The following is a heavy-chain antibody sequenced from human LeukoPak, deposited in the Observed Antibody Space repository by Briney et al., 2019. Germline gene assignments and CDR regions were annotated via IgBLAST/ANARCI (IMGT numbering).Heavy chain of an antibody. J-gene: IGHJ4*02. CDR3: AMSITMIIVIIKRPPTIDY. V-gene: IGHV4-34*01. Sequence: SETLSLTCAVYGASFSGYYWSWIRQSPGKGLEWIGEINHSGSTNYNPSLKSRVTISVDTSKNQFSLKLSSVTAADTAVYYCAMSITMIIVIIKRPPTIDYWGQGTLVTVSS. CDR1: GASFSGYY. CDR2: INHSGST. D-gene: IGHD3-22*01.